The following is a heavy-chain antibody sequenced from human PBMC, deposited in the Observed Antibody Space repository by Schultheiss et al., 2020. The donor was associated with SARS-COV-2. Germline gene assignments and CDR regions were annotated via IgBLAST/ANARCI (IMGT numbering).Heavy chain of an antibody. D-gene: IGHD4-17*01. J-gene: IGHJ5*02. V-gene: IGHV4-34*01. CDR1: GGSFSGYY. Sequence: SETLSLTCAVYGGSFSGYYWGWIRQPPGKGLEWIGYIYYSGSTYYNPSLKSRVTISVDTSKNQFSLKLSSVTAADTAVYYCASLRAPIGSDWFDPWGQGTLVTVSS. CDR2: IYYSGST. CDR3: ASLRAPIGSDWFDP.